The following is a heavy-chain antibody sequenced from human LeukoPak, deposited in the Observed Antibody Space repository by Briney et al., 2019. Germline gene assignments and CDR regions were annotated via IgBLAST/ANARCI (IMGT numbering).Heavy chain of an antibody. Sequence: GGSLRLSCAASGFTFSSYGMHWVRQAPGKGLEWVAVISYDGSNKYHADSVKGRFTISRDNAKNSLYLQMNSLRAEDTAVYYCARDSIAAAGTDYWGQGTLVTASS. CDR2: ISYDGSNK. J-gene: IGHJ4*02. CDR3: ARDSIAAAGTDY. CDR1: GFTFSSYG. D-gene: IGHD6-13*01. V-gene: IGHV3-30*03.